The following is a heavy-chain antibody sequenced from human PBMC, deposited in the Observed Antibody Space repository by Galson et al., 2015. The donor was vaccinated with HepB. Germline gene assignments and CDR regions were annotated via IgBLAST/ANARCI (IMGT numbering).Heavy chain of an antibody. CDR2: INSAGSYI. V-gene: IGHV3-11*04. J-gene: IGHJ6*02. CDR1: GLIFSDYY. CDR3: ARREATTYYYAMDV. Sequence: SLRLSCAASGLIFSDYYMSWVRQAPGKGLEWVSYINSAGSYIFYADSVKGRFTISRDNAKNSLYLQMNSLRAEDTAVYYCARREATTYYYAMDVWGQGTTVTVAS. D-gene: IGHD5-12*01.